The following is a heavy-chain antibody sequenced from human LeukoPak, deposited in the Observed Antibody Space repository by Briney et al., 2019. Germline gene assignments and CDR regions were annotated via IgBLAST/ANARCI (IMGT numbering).Heavy chain of an antibody. CDR3: ARGPRYFDWLHGFDY. V-gene: IGHV1-18*01. CDR2: ISAYNGNT. J-gene: IGHJ4*02. Sequence: ASVKVSCKASGYTFTSYGISWVRQAPGQGLEWKGWISAYNGNTNYAQKLQGRVTMTTDTPTSTAYVELRSLRSDDTAVYYCARGPRYFDWLHGFDYWGQGTLVTVSS. CDR1: GYTFTSYG. D-gene: IGHD3-9*01.